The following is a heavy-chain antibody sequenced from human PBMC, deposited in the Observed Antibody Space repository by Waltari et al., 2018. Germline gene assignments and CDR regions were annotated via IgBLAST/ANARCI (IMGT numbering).Heavy chain of an antibody. J-gene: IGHJ4*02. V-gene: IGHV3-53*01. Sequence: EVQLVESGGGLIQPGGSLRLSCAASGFTVSSNYMSWVRQAPGKGLEWVSVIYSGGSTYDADSVKGRFTISRDNSKNTLYLQMNSLRAEDTAVYYCARVFWDGSGSYFDYWGQGTLVTVSS. D-gene: IGHD3-10*01. CDR2: IYSGGST. CDR3: ARVFWDGSGSYFDY. CDR1: GFTVSSNY.